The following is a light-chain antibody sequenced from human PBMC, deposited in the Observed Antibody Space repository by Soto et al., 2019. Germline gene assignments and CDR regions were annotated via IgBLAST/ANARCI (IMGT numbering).Light chain of an antibody. CDR1: QSISTL. V-gene: IGKV1-5*03. Sequence: DIQMTQSPSTLXASAXDXVTXTCRASQSISTLLAWYQQKPGKVPKLLIYKASSLESGVPSRFSGSGSGTEFTLTISSLQPDDFATYYCQQYKSYPLTFGGGTKVEIK. CDR2: KAS. CDR3: QQYKSYPLT. J-gene: IGKJ4*01.